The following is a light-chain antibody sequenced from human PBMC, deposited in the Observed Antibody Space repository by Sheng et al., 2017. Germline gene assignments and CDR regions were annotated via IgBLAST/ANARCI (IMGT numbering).Light chain of an antibody. Sequence: DIQLTQSPSFLSASVGDRVTITCRASQGISTYLAWYQQKPGKAPKVLIYGASTLQSVVPSRFSGSGSGTEFTLTVSSLQPEDFATYYCQHLDAYPITFGQGTRLEIK. CDR3: QHLDAYPIT. J-gene: IGKJ5*01. V-gene: IGKV1-9*01. CDR1: QGISTY. CDR2: GAS.